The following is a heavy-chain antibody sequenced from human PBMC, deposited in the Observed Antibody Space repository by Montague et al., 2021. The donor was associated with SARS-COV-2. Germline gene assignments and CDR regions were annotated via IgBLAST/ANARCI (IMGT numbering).Heavy chain of an antibody. Sequence: SETLSLTCTVSGVSISSSNYYWDWIRQPPGKGLEWIGSIYDSGSTYYNPFLNSLVTISVDTSKNHFSLKLSSVTAADTAVYYCARRGRKLLPVATTIGGFDIWGQGTRVTVSS. J-gene: IGHJ3*02. CDR2: IYDSGST. V-gene: IGHV4-39*02. CDR3: ARRGRKLLPVATTIGGFDI. D-gene: IGHD5-12*01. CDR1: GVSISSSNYY.